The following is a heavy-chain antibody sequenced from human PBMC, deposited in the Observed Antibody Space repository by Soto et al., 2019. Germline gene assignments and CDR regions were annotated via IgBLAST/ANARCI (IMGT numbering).Heavy chain of an antibody. V-gene: IGHV1-3*01. CDR2: INAGNGNT. CDR3: AREADSSGYYWVNWFDP. J-gene: IGHJ5*02. CDR1: AYTFTSYA. Sequence: GASVKVSCKTSAYTFTSYAMHWVRQAPGQRLEWMGWINAGNGNTKYSQKFQGRVTITRDTSASTAYMELSSLRSEDTAVYYCAREADSSGYYWVNWFDPWGQGTLVTVSS. D-gene: IGHD3-22*01.